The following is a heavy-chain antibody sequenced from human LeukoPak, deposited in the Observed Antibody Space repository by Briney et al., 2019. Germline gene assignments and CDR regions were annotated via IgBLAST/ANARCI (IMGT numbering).Heavy chain of an antibody. J-gene: IGHJ4*02. D-gene: IGHD2-15*01. Sequence: GGSLRLSCAASGFTFSDYYMSWIRQAPGKGLEWVSYISSSGSTIYYADSVKGRFTISRDNAKKSLYLQMNSLRAEDTAVYYCARVNGYCSGGSCYSDYWGQGTLVTVSS. CDR3: ARVNGYCSGGSCYSDY. V-gene: IGHV3-11*01. CDR2: ISSSGSTI. CDR1: GFTFSDYY.